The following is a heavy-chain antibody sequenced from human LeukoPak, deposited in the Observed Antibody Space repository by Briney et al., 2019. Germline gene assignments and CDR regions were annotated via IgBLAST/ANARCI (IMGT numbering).Heavy chain of an antibody. J-gene: IGHJ5*02. CDR2: IYYSGST. D-gene: IGHD3-10*01. Sequence: PSETLSLTCTVSGGSIGTYYWSWIRQPPGKGLEWLGYIYYSGSTDYNPSLKSRVTISVDTSKNQFSLELTSVTAADTAVYYCARGGGSGTYRASYAPWGQGTLVTVSS. CDR1: GGSIGTYY. V-gene: IGHV4-59*01. CDR3: ARGGGSGTYRASYAP.